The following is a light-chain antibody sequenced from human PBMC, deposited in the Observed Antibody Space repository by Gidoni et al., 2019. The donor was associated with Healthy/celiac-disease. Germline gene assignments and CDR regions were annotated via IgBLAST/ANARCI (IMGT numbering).Light chain of an antibody. CDR3: QQYDNLPLT. CDR2: DAS. J-gene: IGKJ4*01. Sequence: DIQTTQSPSSLSASVGDRVTITCQASQDISNYLNWCQQRPGKAPKLLIYDASNLETGVPSRFSGSGSGTDFTFTISSLQPEDIATYYCQQYDNLPLTCGGGTKVESK. CDR1: QDISNY. V-gene: IGKV1-33*01.